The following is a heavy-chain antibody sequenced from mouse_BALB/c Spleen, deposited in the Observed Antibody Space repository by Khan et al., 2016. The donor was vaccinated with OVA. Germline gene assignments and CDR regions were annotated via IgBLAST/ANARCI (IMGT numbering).Heavy chain of an antibody. V-gene: IGHV1S137*01. Sequence: QVQLQQSGPELVRPGASVKISCKGSGYTFSDYAMHWVKQSHAKSLEWIGVISTYHGNTNYNQKFKGKATMTVDKSSSTAYMELARLTSEDSAIYYCESGFEVFYVMNYWGQGTSVTVSS. CDR1: GYTFSDYA. CDR2: ISTYHGNT. J-gene: IGHJ4*01. CDR3: ESGFEVFYVMNY.